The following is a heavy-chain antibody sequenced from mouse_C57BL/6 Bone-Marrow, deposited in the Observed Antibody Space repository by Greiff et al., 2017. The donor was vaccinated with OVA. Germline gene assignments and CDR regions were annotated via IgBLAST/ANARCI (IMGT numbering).Heavy chain of an antibody. J-gene: IGHJ4*01. CDR1: GYAFSSSW. CDR2: IYPGDGDT. CDR3: ARPYSYAMDY. D-gene: IGHD2-10*01. Sequence: QVQLKQSGPELVKPGASVKISCKASGYAFSSSWMNWVKQRPGKGLEWIGRIYPGDGDTNYNGKFKGKATLTADKSSSTAYMQLSSLTSEDSAVYFCARPYSYAMDYWGQGTSVTVSS. V-gene: IGHV1-82*01.